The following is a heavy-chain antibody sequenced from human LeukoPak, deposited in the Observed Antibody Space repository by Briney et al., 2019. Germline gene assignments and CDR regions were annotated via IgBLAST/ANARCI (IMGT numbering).Heavy chain of an antibody. J-gene: IGHJ2*01. V-gene: IGHV3-13*04. CDR1: GFTFSSHD. CDR2: IGTAGDT. D-gene: IGHD6-19*01. CDR3: ARAPGIAVAGSYWYFDL. Sequence: GGSLRLSCAASGFTFSSHDMHWVRQATGKGLEWVSAIGTAGDTYYPGSVKGRFTISRENAKNSLYLQMNSLRAGDTAVYYCARAPGIAVAGSYWYFDLWGRGTLVTVSS.